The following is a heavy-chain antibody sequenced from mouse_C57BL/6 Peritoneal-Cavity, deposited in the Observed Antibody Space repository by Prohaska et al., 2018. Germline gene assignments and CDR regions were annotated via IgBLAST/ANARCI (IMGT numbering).Heavy chain of an antibody. CDR2: ILPGSGST. V-gene: IGHV1-9*01. CDR3: ARGGQLRLRYAMDY. D-gene: IGHD3-2*02. J-gene: IGHJ4*01. Sequence: SVKLSCKATGYTFTGYWIEWVKQRPGHGLEWIGEILPGSGSTNYNEKFKGKAAFTADTSSNTAYMQLISLLTEDSAIYYCARGGQLRLRYAMDYWGQGTSVTVSS. CDR1: GYTFTGYW.